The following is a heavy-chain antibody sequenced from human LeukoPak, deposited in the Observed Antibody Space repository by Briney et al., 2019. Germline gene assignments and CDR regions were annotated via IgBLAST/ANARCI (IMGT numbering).Heavy chain of an antibody. Sequence: SETLSLTCTVSGGSVSSGSYYWSWFRQPPGKGLEWIGYIYYSGSTNYNPSLKSRVTISVDTSKNQFSLKLSSVTAADTAVYYCARDHSSSWFDYWGQGTLVTVSS. CDR2: IYYSGST. D-gene: IGHD6-13*01. J-gene: IGHJ4*02. V-gene: IGHV4-61*01. CDR3: ARDHSSSWFDY. CDR1: GGSVSSGSYY.